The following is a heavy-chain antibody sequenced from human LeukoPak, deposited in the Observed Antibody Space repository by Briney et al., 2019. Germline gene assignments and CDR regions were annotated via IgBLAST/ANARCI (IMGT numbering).Heavy chain of an antibody. J-gene: IGHJ4*02. CDR1: GVTFSSYA. V-gene: IGHV1-69*01. CDR2: IIPIFGTA. CDR3: AREAGRFWNPTFDY. D-gene: IGHD3-3*01. Sequence: SVKVSCKASGVTFSSYAISWVRQAPGQGLEWMGGIIPIFGTANYAQKFQGRVTITADESTSTAYMELSSLRSEDTAVYYCAREAGRFWNPTFDYWGQGTLVTVSS.